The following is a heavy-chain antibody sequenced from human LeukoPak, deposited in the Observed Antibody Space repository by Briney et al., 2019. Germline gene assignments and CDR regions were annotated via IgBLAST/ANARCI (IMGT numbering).Heavy chain of an antibody. Sequence: GESLKISCKGSGYSFTSYWIGWVRQMPGKGLEWMGIIYPGDSDTRYSPSFQGQVTISADKSISTAYLQWSSLKASDTAMYYCARLHSGSLLGEIMPRAYDAFDIWGQGTMVTVSS. V-gene: IGHV5-51*01. D-gene: IGHD1-26*01. CDR3: ARLHSGSLLGEIMPRAYDAFDI. CDR1: GYSFTSYW. CDR2: IYPGDSDT. J-gene: IGHJ3*02.